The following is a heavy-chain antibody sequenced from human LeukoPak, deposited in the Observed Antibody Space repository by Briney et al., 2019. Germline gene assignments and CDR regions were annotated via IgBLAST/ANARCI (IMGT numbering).Heavy chain of an antibody. Sequence: GSLRLSCTAFGFTFRSYGMHWVRQAPGKGLEWLAFIQSDGGNKYYADSVKGRFTISRDNSKNTLYLQMNSLRAEDTAVYFCAKGDKMLTWRRTYNRFDPWGQGTLVTVSS. D-gene: IGHD3-16*01. CDR2: IQSDGGNK. V-gene: IGHV3-30*02. J-gene: IGHJ5*02. CDR3: AKGDKMLTWRRTYNRFDP. CDR1: GFTFRSYG.